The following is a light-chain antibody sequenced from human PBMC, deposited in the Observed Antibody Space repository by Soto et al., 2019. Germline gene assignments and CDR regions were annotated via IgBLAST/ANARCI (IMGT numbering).Light chain of an antibody. J-gene: IGKJ2*01. CDR3: QHYGGSPYT. CDR1: QSVSSN. V-gene: IGKV3-15*01. CDR2: GAS. Sequence: EIVMTQSPATLSVSPGERATLSCRASQSVSSNLAWYQQKPGQAPRLLIYGASTRATGIPARFSGSGSGTEFTLTISSLQSEDFAVYYCQHYGGSPYTFGQGTKLEI.